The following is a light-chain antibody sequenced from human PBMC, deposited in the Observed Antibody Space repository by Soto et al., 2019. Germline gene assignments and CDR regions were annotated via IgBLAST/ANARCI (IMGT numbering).Light chain of an antibody. CDR2: DVV. CDR3: GQYTAKGLGV. Sequence: QSVLTQPASVSGSLGQSITISCTVTSSDVDDFRFVSWYQQLPGKVPKLLIYDVVNRPSEVSSRFSGSKSSNTASLTFFALQAEDGADYFGGQYTAKGLGVFGSGTRVTVL. V-gene: IGLV2-14*03. CDR1: SSDVDDFRF. J-gene: IGLJ1*01.